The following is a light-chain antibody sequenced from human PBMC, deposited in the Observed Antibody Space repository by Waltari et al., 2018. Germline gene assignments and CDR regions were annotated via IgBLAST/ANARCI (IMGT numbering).Light chain of an antibody. CDR3: QQSHNTPWT. V-gene: IGKV1-39*01. J-gene: IGKJ1*01. CDR1: QNIGIY. CDR2: AAS. Sequence: DIQMTQSPSSLSASVGNRVTITCRASQNIGIYLNWYQQKPGKAPKLLIYAASSLQSGVPSRFSGSGSGTDFTLTISSLQPEDFATYYCQQSHNTPWTFGQGTKVEIK.